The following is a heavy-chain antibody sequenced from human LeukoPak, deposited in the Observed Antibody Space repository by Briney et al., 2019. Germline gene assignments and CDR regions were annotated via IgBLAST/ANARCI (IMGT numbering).Heavy chain of an antibody. D-gene: IGHD3-10*01. V-gene: IGHV4-59*12. CDR2: IYYSGST. CDR3: ARGPIGETFLDY. CDR1: GGSISSYY. J-gene: IGHJ4*02. Sequence: PSETLSLTCTVSGGSISSYYWSWIRPPPGKGLEWIGYIYYSGSTNYNPSLKSRVTISVDTSKNQFSLKLSSVTAADTAVYYCARGPIGETFLDYWGQGTLVTISS.